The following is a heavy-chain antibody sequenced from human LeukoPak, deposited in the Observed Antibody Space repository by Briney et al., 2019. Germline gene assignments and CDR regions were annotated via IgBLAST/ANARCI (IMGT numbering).Heavy chain of an antibody. D-gene: IGHD2-2*01. J-gene: IGHJ6*03. CDR1: GGSISSYY. CDR2: FYTSGST. V-gene: IGHV4-4*07. CDR3: ATSGYCSSTSCRNNYYYYMDV. Sequence: SETLSLTCTVSGGSISSYYWSWIQQPAGKGLEWIGRFYTSGSTNYNPSLKSRVTMSVDTSKNQFSLKLSSVTAADTAVYYCATSGYCSSTSCRNNYYYYMDVWGKGTTVTVSS.